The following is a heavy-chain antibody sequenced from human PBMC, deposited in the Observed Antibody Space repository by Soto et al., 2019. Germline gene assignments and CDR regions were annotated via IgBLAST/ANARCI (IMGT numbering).Heavy chain of an antibody. CDR2: IYYSGST. CDR3: ARLAPTGVRWFDP. Sequence: SETLSLTCTVSGGSISSSIYYWGWIRQPPGKGLEWIGSIYYSGSTYYNPSLKSRVTISVDTSKNQFSLKLSSVTAADTAVYYCARLAPTGVRWFDPWGQGTLVTVSS. D-gene: IGHD7-27*01. CDR1: GGSISSSIYY. V-gene: IGHV4-39*01. J-gene: IGHJ5*02.